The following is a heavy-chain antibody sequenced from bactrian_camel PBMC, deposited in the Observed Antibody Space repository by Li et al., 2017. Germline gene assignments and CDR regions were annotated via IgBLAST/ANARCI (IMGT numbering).Heavy chain of an antibody. D-gene: IGHD2*01. Sequence: HVQLVESGGGSVQAGGSLRLSCVASGDFSYYMMAWFRQAPGKEREAIAAIDIDGSTRYADSVKGRFTISKDNAENTLYLEMNSLKPEDSAMYYCAVDLGNGGYCDVGPRSRPRFGYWGQGTQVTVS. CDR3: AVDLGNGGYCDVGPRSRPRFGY. CDR2: IDIDGST. J-gene: IGHJ6*01. CDR1: GDFSYYM. V-gene: IGHV3S53*01.